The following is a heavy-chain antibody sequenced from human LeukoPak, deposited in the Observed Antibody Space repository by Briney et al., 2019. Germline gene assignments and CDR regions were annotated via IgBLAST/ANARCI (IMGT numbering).Heavy chain of an antibody. Sequence: SETLSLTCSVSGGSISTYYWSWIRQSAGKGLEWIGRIYKSGSSNYTPSLKSRVSMSVDSSKNHFSLNLTSVTAEETAVYYCARDECPLWSISCHRGFDPWGQGLLVTVSS. CDR2: IYKSGSS. J-gene: IGHJ5*02. V-gene: IGHV4-4*07. CDR3: ARDECPLWSISCHRGFDP. CDR1: GGSISTYY. D-gene: IGHD2-2*02.